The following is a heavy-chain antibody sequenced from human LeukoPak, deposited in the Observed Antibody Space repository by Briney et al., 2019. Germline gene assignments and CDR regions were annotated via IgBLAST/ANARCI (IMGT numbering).Heavy chain of an antibody. Sequence: PGGSLRLSCAASGFTFSDYYMSWIRQAPGKGLDWVSYISSTTSYTKYADFVKGRFTISRDNAKNSLYLQMNNLRVEDTAVYYCVRYSPHYYNSTSCPGLDVWGHGTTVTVSS. D-gene: IGHD2-2*01. CDR2: ISSTTSYT. CDR1: GFTFSDYY. V-gene: IGHV3-11*06. CDR3: VRYSPHYYNSTSCPGLDV. J-gene: IGHJ6*02.